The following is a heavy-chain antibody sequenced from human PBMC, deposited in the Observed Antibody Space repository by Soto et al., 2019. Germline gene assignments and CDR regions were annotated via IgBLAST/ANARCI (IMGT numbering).Heavy chain of an antibody. Sequence: QVQLVQSGAEVKKPGSSVKVSCKASGGTFSSSTISWVRQAPGQGLEWMGRIIPILGIANYAQKFQGRVTITADKSTSTAYMELSSLRSEDTAVYYCATSTTVTPYYFDYWGQGTLVTVSS. CDR3: ATSTTVTPYYFDY. V-gene: IGHV1-69*02. J-gene: IGHJ4*02. CDR2: IIPILGIA. D-gene: IGHD4-17*01. CDR1: GGTFSSST.